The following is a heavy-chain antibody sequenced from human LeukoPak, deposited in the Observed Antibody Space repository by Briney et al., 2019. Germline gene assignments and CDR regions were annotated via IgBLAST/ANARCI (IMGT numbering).Heavy chain of an antibody. J-gene: IGHJ4*02. CDR1: GFTFSSYS. Sequence: GGSLRLSCAASGFTFSSYSMNWVRQAPGKGLEWVSSISSSSSYIYYADPVKGRFTISRDNAKNSLYLQMNSLRAEDTAVYYCAREGAPAAGIDYWGQGTLVTVSS. D-gene: IGHD6-13*01. CDR2: ISSSSSYI. CDR3: AREGAPAAGIDY. V-gene: IGHV3-21*01.